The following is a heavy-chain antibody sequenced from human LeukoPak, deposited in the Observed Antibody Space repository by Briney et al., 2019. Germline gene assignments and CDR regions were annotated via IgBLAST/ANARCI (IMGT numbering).Heavy chain of an antibody. V-gene: IGHV4-59*01. D-gene: IGHD3-22*01. CDR1: GGSISSYY. Sequence: PSETLSLTCTVSGGSISSYYWSWIRQPPGKGLEWIGYIYYSGSTNYNPSLKSRVTISVDTSKNQFSLKLSSVTAADTAVYYCARATFLDYDSSGYGSRGQGTLVTVSS. CDR3: ARATFLDYDSSGYGS. CDR2: IYYSGST. J-gene: IGHJ4*02.